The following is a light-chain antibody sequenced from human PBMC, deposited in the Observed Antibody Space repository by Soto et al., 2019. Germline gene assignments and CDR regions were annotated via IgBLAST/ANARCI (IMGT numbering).Light chain of an antibody. Sequence: DVQMTQSPSSLSAFVGDRVTITCRASQGIAPYLAWFQQKPGKVPKLLIYATSTLHSGVPSRFSASGSGTDFTLTINSLQPEEVGTYYGQKYNSAPLTFGGGTKVEIK. CDR3: QKYNSAPLT. CDR1: QGIAPY. V-gene: IGKV1-27*01. J-gene: IGKJ4*01. CDR2: ATS.